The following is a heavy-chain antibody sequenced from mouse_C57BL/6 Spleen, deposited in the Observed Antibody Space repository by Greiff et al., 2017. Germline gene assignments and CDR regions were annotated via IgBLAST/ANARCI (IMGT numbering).Heavy chain of an antibody. D-gene: IGHD2-3*01. CDR3: ARGGWGY. CDR1: GYAFSSSW. Sequence: QVQLQQSGPELVKPGASVKISCKASGYAFSSSWMNWVKQRPGKGLEWIGRIYPGDGDTNYNGKFKGKATLTADKSSSTAYMQLSSLTSEDSAVYFCARGGWGYWGQGTTLTVSS. J-gene: IGHJ2*01. V-gene: IGHV1-82*01. CDR2: IYPGDGDT.